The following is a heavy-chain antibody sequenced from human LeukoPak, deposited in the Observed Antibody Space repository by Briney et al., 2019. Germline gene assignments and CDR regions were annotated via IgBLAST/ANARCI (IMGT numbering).Heavy chain of an antibody. Sequence: SVKVSCKASGGTFSSYAISWVRQAPGQGLEWMGGIIPIFGAANYAQKFQGRVTITADESTSTAYMELSSLRSEDTAVYYCARERKGITMVRGVIHPNYYYYGMDVWGQGTTVTVSS. CDR1: GGTFSSYA. J-gene: IGHJ6*02. CDR2: IIPIFGAA. V-gene: IGHV1-69*13. D-gene: IGHD3-10*01. CDR3: ARERKGITMVRGVIHPNYYYYGMDV.